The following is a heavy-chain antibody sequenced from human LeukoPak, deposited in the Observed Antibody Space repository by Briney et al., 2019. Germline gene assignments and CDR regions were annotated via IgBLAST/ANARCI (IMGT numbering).Heavy chain of an antibody. CDR2: INHRGST. CDR1: GGSFSGYY. Sequence: SETLSLTCAVYGGSFSGYYWSWIRQPPGKGLEWIREINHRGSTNYNPSLKSRVTISVDTSKNQFSLKLSSVTAADTAVYYCARGVGIRDNYWGQGTLVTVSS. V-gene: IGHV4-34*01. D-gene: IGHD2-21*01. CDR3: ARGVGIRDNY. J-gene: IGHJ4*02.